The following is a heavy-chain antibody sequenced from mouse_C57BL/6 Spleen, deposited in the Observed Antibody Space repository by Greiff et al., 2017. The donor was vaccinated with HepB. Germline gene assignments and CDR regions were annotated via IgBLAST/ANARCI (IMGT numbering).Heavy chain of an antibody. V-gene: IGHV3-6*01. D-gene: IGHD2-1*01. J-gene: IGHJ3*01. CDR2: ISYDGSN. Sequence: EVQLQESGPGLVKPSQSLSLTCSVTGYSITSGYYWNWIRQFPGNKLEWMGYISYDGSNNYNPSLKNRISITRDTSKNQFFLKLNSVTTEDTATYYCARDGYYCNYVFAYWGQGTLVTVAA. CDR3: ARDGYYCNYVFAY. CDR1: GYSITSGYY.